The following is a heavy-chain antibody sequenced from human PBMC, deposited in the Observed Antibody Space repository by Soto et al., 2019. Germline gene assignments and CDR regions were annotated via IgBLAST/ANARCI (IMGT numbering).Heavy chain of an antibody. V-gene: IGHV1-2*02. CDR3: ARDPADSMIGIDY. CDR2: INGNSGGT. Sequence: PSVKVSCKASGYTFTDYFMHWVRQAPGQGLEWMGWINGNSGGTSYAQKFQGRVAMTRDTSISTAYMELSSLTFDDTAVYYCARDPADSMIGIDYWGQGTLVTVSS. D-gene: IGHD3-16*01. CDR1: GYTFTDYF. J-gene: IGHJ4*02.